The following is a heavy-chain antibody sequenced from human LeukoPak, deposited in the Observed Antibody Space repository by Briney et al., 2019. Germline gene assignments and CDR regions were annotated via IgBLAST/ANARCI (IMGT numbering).Heavy chain of an antibody. Sequence: GASVKVSCTASGYTFTGYYMHWVRQAPGQGLEWMGRINPNSGGTNYAQKFQGRVTMTRDTSISTAYMELSRLRSDDTAVYYCARLRVATNAGDYWGQGTLVTVSS. V-gene: IGHV1-2*06. J-gene: IGHJ4*02. CDR2: INPNSGGT. CDR3: ARLRVATNAGDY. D-gene: IGHD5-24*01. CDR1: GYTFTGYY.